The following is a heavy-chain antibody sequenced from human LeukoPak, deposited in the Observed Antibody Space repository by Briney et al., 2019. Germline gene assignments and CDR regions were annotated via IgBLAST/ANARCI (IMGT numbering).Heavy chain of an antibody. CDR1: GYSFTTYW. Sequence: GESLKISCKASGYSFTTYWIGWVRQMPGKGLERMGIIWPGDSDTRYSPSFQGQVTISADKSISTAYLQWSSLKTSDTAMYFCARYYCTGGVCPTYFDYWGQGTLVTVSS. J-gene: IGHJ4*02. CDR3: ARYYCTGGVCPTYFDY. D-gene: IGHD2-8*02. CDR2: IWPGDSDT. V-gene: IGHV5-51*01.